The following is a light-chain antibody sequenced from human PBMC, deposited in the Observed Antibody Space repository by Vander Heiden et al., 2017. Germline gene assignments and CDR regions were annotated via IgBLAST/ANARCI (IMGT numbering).Light chain of an antibody. CDR3: QQDNSYSWT. V-gene: IGKV1-5*03. J-gene: IGKJ1*01. CDR2: KAS. CDR1: QSISSW. Sequence: DIQMTQSPSTLSASVGDRVTITCRASQSISSWLAWYQQKPGKAPKHLIYKASSLESGVPSRFSGSGSGTEFTLTISSLQPDDFATYYCQQDNSYSWTFGQGTKVEIK.